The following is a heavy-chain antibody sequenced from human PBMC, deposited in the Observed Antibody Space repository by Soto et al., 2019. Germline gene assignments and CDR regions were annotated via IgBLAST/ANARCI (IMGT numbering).Heavy chain of an antibody. V-gene: IGHV4-4*02. D-gene: IGHD5-12*01. Sequence: QVQLQESGPGLVKPSGTLSLTCAVSGVSISSHDWWTWVRQPPGKGLEWIGESHESGNTNYNSSHESRVTISVDKSKNQFSLKLTSVTVADTAVYYCATSDSGRFYWGQGTLVTVSS. CDR3: ATSDSGRFY. J-gene: IGHJ4*02. CDR1: GVSISSHDW. CDR2: SHESGNT.